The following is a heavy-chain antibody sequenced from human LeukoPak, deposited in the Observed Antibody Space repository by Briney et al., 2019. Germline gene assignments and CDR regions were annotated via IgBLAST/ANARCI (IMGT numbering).Heavy chain of an antibody. J-gene: IGHJ4*02. V-gene: IGHV4-59*01. CDR2: IYYSGST. CDR1: GGSISSYY. Sequence: PSETLSLTCTVSGGSISSYYWSWIRQPPGKGLEWIGYIYYSGSTNYNPSLKSRVTISVDTSKNQFSLKLSSVTAADTAVYYCAREGYTNGDLDYWGQGTLVTVSS. D-gene: IGHD4-17*01. CDR3: AREGYTNGDLDY.